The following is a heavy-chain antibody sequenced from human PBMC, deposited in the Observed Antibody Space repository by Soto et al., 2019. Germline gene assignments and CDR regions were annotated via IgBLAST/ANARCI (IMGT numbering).Heavy chain of an antibody. D-gene: IGHD3-3*01. CDR3: ARGYYDFWSRYYPGYFDY. Sequence: PSETLSLTCTVSGGSISSSSYYWGWIRQPPGKGLEWIGSIYYSGSTYYNPSLKSRVTISVDTSKNQFSLKLSSVTAADTAVYYCARGYYDFWSRYYPGYFDYWGQAPLVTVSS. CDR1: GGSISSSSYY. CDR2: IYYSGST. V-gene: IGHV4-39*01. J-gene: IGHJ4*02.